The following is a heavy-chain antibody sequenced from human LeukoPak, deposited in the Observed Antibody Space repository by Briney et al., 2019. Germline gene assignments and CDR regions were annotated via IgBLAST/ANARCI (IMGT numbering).Heavy chain of an antibody. CDR3: AKGRNSIFGVVISSH. J-gene: IGHJ4*02. Sequence: GRSLRLSCAASGFTFSSYAMSWVRQAPGKGLEWVSAISGSGGSTYYADSVKGRFTISRDNSKNTLYLQMNSLRAEDTAVYYCAKGRNSIFGVVISSHWGQGTLVTVSS. CDR1: GFTFSSYA. CDR2: ISGSGGST. V-gene: IGHV3-23*01. D-gene: IGHD3-3*01.